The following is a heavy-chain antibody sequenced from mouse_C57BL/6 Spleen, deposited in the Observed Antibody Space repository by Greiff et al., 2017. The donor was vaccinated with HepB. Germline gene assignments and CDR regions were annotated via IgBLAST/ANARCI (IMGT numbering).Heavy chain of an antibody. V-gene: IGHV1-69*01. CDR1: GYTFTSYW. D-gene: IGHD1-1*01. Sequence: QVQLQQPGAELVMPGASVKLSCKASGYTFTSYWMHWVKQRPGQGLEWIGEIDPSDSYTNYNQKFKGKSTLTVDKSSSTAYMQLSSLTSEYSAVYYCARPYYGSSLYAMDYWGQGTSVTVSS. CDR3: ARPYYGSSLYAMDY. CDR2: IDPSDSYT. J-gene: IGHJ4*01.